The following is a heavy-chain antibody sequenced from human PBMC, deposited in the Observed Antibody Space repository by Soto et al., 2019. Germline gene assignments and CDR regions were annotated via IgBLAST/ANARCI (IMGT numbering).Heavy chain of an antibody. D-gene: IGHD6-19*01. CDR2: ISSSSSYI. CDR3: AKTSSGWYRF. Sequence: PGGSLRLSCAASGFTFSSYSMNWVRQAPGKGLEWVSSISSSSSYIYYADSVKGRFTISRDNAMNSLYLQMNSLRAEDTAVYYCAKTSSGWYRFGGQGTLVTVSS. CDR1: GFTFSSYS. V-gene: IGHV3-21*01. J-gene: IGHJ4*02.